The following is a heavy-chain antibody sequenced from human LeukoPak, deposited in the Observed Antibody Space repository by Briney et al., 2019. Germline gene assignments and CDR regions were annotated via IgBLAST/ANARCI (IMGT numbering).Heavy chain of an antibody. CDR2: ISYDGSNK. Sequence: GRSLRLSCAASGFTFSSYGMHWVRQAPGKGLEWVAVISYDGSNKYYADSVKGRFTISRDNSKNTLYLQMNSLRAEDTAVYYCAKELPAYCGGDCYSDYWGQGTLVTVSS. V-gene: IGHV3-30*18. CDR3: AKELPAYCGGDCYSDY. J-gene: IGHJ4*02. D-gene: IGHD2-21*02. CDR1: GFTFSSYG.